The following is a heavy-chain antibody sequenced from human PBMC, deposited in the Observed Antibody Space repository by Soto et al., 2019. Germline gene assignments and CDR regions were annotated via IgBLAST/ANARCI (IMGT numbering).Heavy chain of an antibody. Sequence: SDPLSHTSYDYGRPFSDYYWSWIRQPPGKGLEWIGEINHSGSTNYNPSLKSRVTISVDTSKNQFSLKLSSVTAADTAVYYCASSRAIVVAPAKLRAFDIWGQGTMVS. J-gene: IGHJ3*02. D-gene: IGHD2-2*01. V-gene: IGHV4-34*01. CDR2: INHSGST. CDR3: ASSRAIVVAPAKLRAFDI. CDR1: GRPFSDYY.